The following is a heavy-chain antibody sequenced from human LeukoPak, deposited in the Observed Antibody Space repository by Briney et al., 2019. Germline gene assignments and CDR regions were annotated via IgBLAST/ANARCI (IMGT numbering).Heavy chain of an antibody. D-gene: IGHD2-2*01. V-gene: IGHV5-51*01. J-gene: IGHJ4*02. CDR1: GYSFTSYW. CDR2: IYPGDSDT. Sequence: GEPLKISCKGSGYSFTSYWIGWVRQMPGKGLEWMGIIYPGDSDTRYSPSFQGQITISADKSISTTYLQWSSLMASDTAMYFCASLGYCSSTSCEYYFYYWGQGTLVTVSS. CDR3: ASLGYCSSTSCEYYFYY.